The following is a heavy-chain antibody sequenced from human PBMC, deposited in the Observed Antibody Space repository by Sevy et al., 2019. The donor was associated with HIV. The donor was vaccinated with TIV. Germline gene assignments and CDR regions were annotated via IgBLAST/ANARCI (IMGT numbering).Heavy chain of an antibody. CDR1: GFTFNNYA. Sequence: GGSLRLSCAASGFTFNNYAMSWVRQAPGKGLEGKGLEWVSTISVGGGGTYYADSVRGRFTISRDNSKNTLYLQVNSRMVEDTDVYYCAKHYIHDIADGWYFDLWGRGTLVTVSS. CDR3: AKHYIHDIADGWYFDL. D-gene: IGHD6-13*01. V-gene: IGHV3-23*01. CDR2: ISVGGGGT. J-gene: IGHJ2*01.